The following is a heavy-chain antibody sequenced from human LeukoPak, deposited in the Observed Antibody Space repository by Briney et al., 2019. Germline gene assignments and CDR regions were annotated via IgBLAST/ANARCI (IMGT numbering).Heavy chain of an antibody. Sequence: GGSLRLSCAPSGFTFSSYSMNWVRHPPGKGLEWVSSISSSSSYIYYADSVKGRFTISRDNAKNSLYLQMNSLRAEDTAVYYCGESGTGDFDYWGQGTLVTVSS. D-gene: IGHD3-10*01. V-gene: IGHV3-21*01. CDR3: GESGTGDFDY. CDR2: ISSSSSYI. CDR1: GFTFSSYS. J-gene: IGHJ4*02.